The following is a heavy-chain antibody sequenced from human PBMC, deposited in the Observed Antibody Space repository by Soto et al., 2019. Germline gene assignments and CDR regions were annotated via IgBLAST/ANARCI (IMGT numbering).Heavy chain of an antibody. CDR3: VRRAGGAVVWYYDL. D-gene: IGHD2-21*01. CDR1: GFIFTNYA. CDR2: VSGRGGSA. J-gene: IGHJ2*01. V-gene: IGHV3-23*01. Sequence: EVQLLESGGGLVQRGGSLRLSFEAPGFIFTNYAMPWVPQAPGKGLEWVARVSGRGGSAYYADSVKGRLTISRDNSNNTLYLQMTNVRGEDTAVYYCVRRAGGAVVWYYDLWGRGTLVSVFS.